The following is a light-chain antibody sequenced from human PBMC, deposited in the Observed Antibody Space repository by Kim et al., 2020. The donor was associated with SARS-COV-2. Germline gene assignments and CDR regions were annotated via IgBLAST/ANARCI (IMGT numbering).Light chain of an antibody. J-gene: IGKJ3*01. CDR2: AAS. Sequence: EIVMTQSPATLSVSPGESATLSCRASQSVSTNLAWYQQKPGQAPRLLIYAASTRATGIPARFSGSGSGTEFTLTLTSLQSEDFAVYYCQQYDDWPPFTFGPGTKVDIK. CDR1: QSVSTN. CDR3: QQYDDWPPFT. V-gene: IGKV3-15*01.